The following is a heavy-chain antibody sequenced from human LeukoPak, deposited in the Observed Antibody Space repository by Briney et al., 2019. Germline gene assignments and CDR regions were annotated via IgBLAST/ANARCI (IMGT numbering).Heavy chain of an antibody. CDR2: INPNSGGT. CDR3: ARDSLLWFGELLFDY. V-gene: IGHV1-2*02. D-gene: IGHD3-10*01. CDR1: GYTFTGYY. J-gene: IGHJ4*02. Sequence: GASVKVSCKASGYTFTGYYMHWVRRAPGQGLEWMGWINPNSGGTNYAQKFQGRVTMTRDTSISTAYMELSRLRSDDTAVYYCARDSLLWFGELLFDYWGQGTRVTVSS.